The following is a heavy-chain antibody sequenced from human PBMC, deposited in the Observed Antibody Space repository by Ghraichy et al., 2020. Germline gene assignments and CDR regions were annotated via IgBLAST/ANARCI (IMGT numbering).Heavy chain of an antibody. CDR2: ISSSSATI. Sequence: GESLRLSCAASGFPFSSYNMNWVRQAPGKGLEWISYISSSSATIYYADSVKGRFAISRDNARNALYLQMNSLRDEDTAVYYCFAAAAEYYYYGMDVWGQGTTVTVSS. CDR1: GFPFSSYN. D-gene: IGHD6-13*01. V-gene: IGHV3-48*02. CDR3: FAAAAEYYYYGMDV. J-gene: IGHJ6*02.